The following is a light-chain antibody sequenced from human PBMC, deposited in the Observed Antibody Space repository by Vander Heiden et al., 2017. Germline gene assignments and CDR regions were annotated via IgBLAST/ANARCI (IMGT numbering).Light chain of an antibody. J-gene: IGLJ1*01. Sequence: LTQPASVSGSPGQSITISCTGTSSDVGSYNLVSWYQQHPGKAPKLMIYEGSKRPSGVSNRFSGSKSGNTASLTISGLQAEDEADYYCCSYAGSSTYVFGTGTKVTVL. CDR2: EGS. V-gene: IGLV2-23*01. CDR1: SSDVGSYNL. CDR3: CSYAGSSTYV.